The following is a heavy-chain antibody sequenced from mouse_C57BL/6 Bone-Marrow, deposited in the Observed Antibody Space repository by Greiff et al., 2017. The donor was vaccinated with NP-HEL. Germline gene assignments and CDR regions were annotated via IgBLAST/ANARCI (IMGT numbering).Heavy chain of an antibody. CDR3: ARHERGYDYDGYYFDY. J-gene: IGHJ2*01. D-gene: IGHD2-4*01. V-gene: IGHV1-62-2*01. Sequence: VQLQESGAELVKPGASVKLSCKASGYTFTEYTIHWVKQRSGQGLEWIGWFYPGSGSIKYNEKFKDKATLTADKSSSTVYMELSRLTSEDSAVYFCARHERGYDYDGYYFDYWGQGTTLTVSS. CDR1: GYTFTEYT. CDR2: FYPGSGSI.